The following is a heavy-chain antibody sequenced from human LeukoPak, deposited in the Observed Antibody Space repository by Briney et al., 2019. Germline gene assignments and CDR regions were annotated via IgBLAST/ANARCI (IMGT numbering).Heavy chain of an antibody. CDR2: INAGNGNT. V-gene: IGHV1-3*01. D-gene: IGHD2-2*02. CDR1: GYTFTSYA. J-gene: IGHJ6*04. CDR3: ARDHCSSTSCYTGYYYYGMDV. Sequence: ASVKVSCKASGYTFTSYAMHWVRQAPGQRLEWMGWINAGNGNTKYSQKFQGRVTITRDTSASTAYMELSSLRSEDTAVYSCARDHCSSTSCYTGYYYYGMDVWGKGTTVTVSS.